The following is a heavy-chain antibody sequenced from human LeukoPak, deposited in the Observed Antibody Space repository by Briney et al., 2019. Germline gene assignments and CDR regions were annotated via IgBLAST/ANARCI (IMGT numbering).Heavy chain of an antibody. V-gene: IGHV1-69*13. D-gene: IGHD5-12*01. CDR1: GGTFSSYA. CDR3: ARDREVWLRPRRRYYFHY. CDR2: IIPIFGTA. Sequence: GASVKVSCKASGGTFSSYAISWVRQAPGQGLEWMGGIIPIFGTANYARKFQGRVTITADESTSTAYMELSSLRSDDTAVYYCARDREVWLRPRRRYYFHYWGQGTLVTVSS. J-gene: IGHJ4*02.